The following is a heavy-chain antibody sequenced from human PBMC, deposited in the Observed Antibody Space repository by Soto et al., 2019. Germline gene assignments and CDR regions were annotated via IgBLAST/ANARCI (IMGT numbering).Heavy chain of an antibody. D-gene: IGHD1-1*01. V-gene: IGHV4-39*02. Sequence: QLQLQESGPGLVKPSETLSLTCTVSGGPIRSSSHYWGGIRQSPGTGLEWIGSIDESGDSYYNPSLKSRVTISVDTSKNQFSLKLISVTGADSAIYYCAREGGYVDYWGQGTLVTVSS. J-gene: IGHJ4*02. CDR2: IDESGDS. CDR1: GGPIRSSSHY. CDR3: AREGGYVDY.